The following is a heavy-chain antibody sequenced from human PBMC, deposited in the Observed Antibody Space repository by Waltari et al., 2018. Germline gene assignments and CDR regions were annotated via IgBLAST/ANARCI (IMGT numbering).Heavy chain of an antibody. CDR2: ISSSSSTI. V-gene: IGHV3-48*01. J-gene: IGHJ4*02. D-gene: IGHD2-21*01. CDR3: ARDSIPYCGGDCYSF. Sequence: WVSYISSSSSTIYYADSVKGRFTISRDNAKNSLYLQMNSLRAEDTAVYYGARDSIPYCGGDCYSFGGQGTLVTVSS.